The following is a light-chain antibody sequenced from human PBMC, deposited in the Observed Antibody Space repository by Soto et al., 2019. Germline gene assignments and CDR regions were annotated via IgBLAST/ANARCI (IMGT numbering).Light chain of an antibody. V-gene: IGKV1-33*01. J-gene: IGKJ2*01. CDR2: DAS. CDR1: QDISNY. Sequence: DIQMTQSPSSLSASVGDRVTITCQASQDISNYLNWYQQKPGKAPKLLIYDASNLEKGVPSRFSGSGSGTDFTFTISSLQPEDIAIYYCQQYDNLPVYTFGQGTKLEIK. CDR3: QQYDNLPVYT.